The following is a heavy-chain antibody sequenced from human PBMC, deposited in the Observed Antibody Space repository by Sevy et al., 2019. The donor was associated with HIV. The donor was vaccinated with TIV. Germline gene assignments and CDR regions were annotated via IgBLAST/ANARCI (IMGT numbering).Heavy chain of an antibody. CDR2: FDPEDDET. D-gene: IGHD3-22*01. Sequence: ASVNVSCKVSGYTLTELSMHWVRQAPGKGLEWMGTFDPEDDETIYAQKFQGRVTMTEDTSTDTAYMELSSLRSEDTAVYYCATTKDYYDSSGYPFDYWGQGTLVTVSS. CDR1: GYTLTELS. J-gene: IGHJ4*02. V-gene: IGHV1-24*01. CDR3: ATTKDYYDSSGYPFDY.